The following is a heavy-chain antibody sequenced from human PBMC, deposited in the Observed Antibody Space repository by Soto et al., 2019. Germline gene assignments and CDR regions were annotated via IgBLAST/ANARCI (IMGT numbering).Heavy chain of an antibody. D-gene: IGHD2-2*03. CDR3: AMVDVDVTPSPQDV. CDR2: INTYNGNT. J-gene: IGHJ6*02. V-gene: IGHV1-18*01. Sequence: QVQLVQSRAEVKNPGASVKVSCKASGYSFTRYGIAWARQAPGQGLEWMGWINTYNGNTNYAQNLQGRVTLTTDTNTRTAYMELTSLRSNATAIYYCAMVDVDVTPSPQDVWSQGTTVIVSS. CDR1: GYSFTRYG.